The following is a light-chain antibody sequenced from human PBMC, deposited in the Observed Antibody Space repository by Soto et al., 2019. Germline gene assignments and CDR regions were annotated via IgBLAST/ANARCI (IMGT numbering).Light chain of an antibody. CDR1: SSDVGGYNY. CDR3: SSYTAISTLDIV. V-gene: IGLV2-14*01. Sequence: QSVLTQPASVSGSPGQSITISCTGTSSDVGGYNYVSWYQQHPGKAPKLIIYEVSRRPSGVSSRFSASKSGSTASLTISGLQGEDEADYYCSSYTAISTLDIVFGGGTKLTVL. CDR2: EVS. J-gene: IGLJ2*01.